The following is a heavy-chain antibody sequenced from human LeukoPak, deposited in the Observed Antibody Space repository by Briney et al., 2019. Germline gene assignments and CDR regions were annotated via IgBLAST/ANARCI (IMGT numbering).Heavy chain of an antibody. CDR1: GYSISSGYY. V-gene: IGHV4-61*01. D-gene: IGHD5-24*01. CDR2: IYYSGST. Sequence: SETLSLTCTVSGYSISSGYYWGWIRQPPGKGLEWIGYIYYSGSTNYNPSLKSRVTISVDTSKNQFSLKLSSVTAADTAVYYCARVGDGYNAKAPGDYYYYMDVWGKGTTVTISS. CDR3: ARVGDGYNAKAPGDYYYYMDV. J-gene: IGHJ6*03.